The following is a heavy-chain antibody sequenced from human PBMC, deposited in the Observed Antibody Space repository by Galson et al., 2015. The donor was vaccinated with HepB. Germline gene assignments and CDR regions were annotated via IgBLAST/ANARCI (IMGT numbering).Heavy chain of an antibody. CDR2: IYYSGST. J-gene: IGHJ3*02. CDR3: ARDIAVEKNYYDSSAAFDI. CDR1: GGSISSGGYY. V-gene: IGHV4-31*03. D-gene: IGHD3-22*01. Sequence: LSLTCTVSGGSISSGGYYWSWIRQHPGKGLEWIGYIYYSGSTFYNPSLKSRLTISLETSKNQFSLKLRSVTAADTAVYYCARDIAVEKNYYDSSAAFDIWGQGTMVTVSS.